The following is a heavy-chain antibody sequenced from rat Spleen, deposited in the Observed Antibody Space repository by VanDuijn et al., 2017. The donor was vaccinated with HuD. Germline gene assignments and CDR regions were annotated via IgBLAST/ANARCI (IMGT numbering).Heavy chain of an antibody. CDR3: ARSRGIGTTQDPFAY. J-gene: IGHJ3*01. CDR2: INSAGST. D-gene: IGHD1-5*01. CDR1: GYSITSSYR. V-gene: IGHV3-3*01. Sequence: EVQLQESGPGLVKPSQSLSLTCSVTGYSITSSYRWNWIRKFPGNKLEWMGYINSAGSTTYNPSLKSRISITIDTSKNQFYLQVNSVTTEDTATYYCARSRGIGTTQDPFAYWGQGTLVTVSS.